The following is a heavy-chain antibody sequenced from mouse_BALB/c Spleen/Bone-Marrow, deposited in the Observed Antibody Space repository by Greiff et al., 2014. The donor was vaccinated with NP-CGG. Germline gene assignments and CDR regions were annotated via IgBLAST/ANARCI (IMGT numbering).Heavy chain of an antibody. V-gene: IGHV2-9*02. J-gene: IGHJ4*01. CDR3: ARITTATGAMDY. CDR2: IWADGST. CDR1: GFSLTSYG. Sequence: QVQLKESGPGLVAPSQSLSITCTVSGFSLTSYGVHWVRQPPGKGLEWLGVIWADGSTNYNSALTSRLSIRKDNSKSQVFLKMNSQQTDDTAMYYCARITTATGAMDYWGQGTSVTVSS. D-gene: IGHD1-2*01.